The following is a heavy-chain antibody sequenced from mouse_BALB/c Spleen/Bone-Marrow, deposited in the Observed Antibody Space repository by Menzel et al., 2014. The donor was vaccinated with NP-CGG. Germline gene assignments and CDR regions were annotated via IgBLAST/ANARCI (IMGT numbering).Heavy chain of an antibody. CDR3: TRGGNWDDFDS. CDR1: GFTFSSFG. Sequence: EVQLVESGGGLVRPRGSRKLSCAASGFTFSSFGMHWVRQAPEKGLEWVAYISSGSSTIFYADTVKGRFTVSRDNPKNTLFLQMTSLRSEDTAMYFCTRGGNWDDFDSWGQGTTLTVSS. J-gene: IGHJ2*01. D-gene: IGHD4-1*01. V-gene: IGHV5-17*02. CDR2: ISSGSSTI.